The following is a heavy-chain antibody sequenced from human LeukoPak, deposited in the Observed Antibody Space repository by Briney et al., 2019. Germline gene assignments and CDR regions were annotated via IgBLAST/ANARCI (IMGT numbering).Heavy chain of an antibody. CDR3: AKPGYYYGSGRSFDI. CDR2: IRYDGSNK. Sequence: PGGSLRLSCAASGFTFSDYEMNWVRQAPGKGLEWVAFIRYDGSNKYYADSVKGRFTISRDNSKNTLYLQMNSLRAEDTAVYYCAKPGYYYGSGRSFDIWGQGTMVTVSS. CDR1: GFTFSDYE. D-gene: IGHD3-10*01. J-gene: IGHJ3*02. V-gene: IGHV3-30*02.